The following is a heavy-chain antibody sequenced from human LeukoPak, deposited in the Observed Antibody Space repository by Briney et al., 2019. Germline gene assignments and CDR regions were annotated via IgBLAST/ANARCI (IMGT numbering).Heavy chain of an antibody. CDR3: AKDLVGATGSFDY. CDR1: GFIFSDYY. V-gene: IGHV3-11*04. D-gene: IGHD1-26*01. J-gene: IGHJ4*02. CDR2: ISSSSSVI. Sequence: PGGSLRLSCAAPGFIFSDYYMTWIRQVPGQGLEWLSYISSSSSVIYYADSVKGRFTISRDNSKNTLYLQMNSLRAEDTAVYYCAKDLVGATGSFDYWGQGTLVTVSS.